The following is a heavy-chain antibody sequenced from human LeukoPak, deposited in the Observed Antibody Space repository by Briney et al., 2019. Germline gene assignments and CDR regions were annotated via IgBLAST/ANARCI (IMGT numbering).Heavy chain of an antibody. CDR2: VYYSGST. CDR3: AASYTTSWPEIDY. J-gene: IGHJ4*02. Sequence: SETLSLTCTVSGGSISSYYWNWIRQPPGKGLEWIGTVYYSGSTYYNPSLESRVTLFVDTSKNQSSLKLSSVTAADTAVYYCAASYTTSWPEIDYWGQGTLVTVSS. CDR1: GGSISSYY. V-gene: IGHV4-59*04. D-gene: IGHD6-13*01.